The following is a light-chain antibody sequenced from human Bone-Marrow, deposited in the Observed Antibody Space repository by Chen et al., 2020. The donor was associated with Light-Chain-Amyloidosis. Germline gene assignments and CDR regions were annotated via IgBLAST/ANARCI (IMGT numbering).Light chain of an antibody. CDR2: EDS. V-gene: IGLV3-10*01. Sequence: SYALTQPPSVLVSPGQTARITCSGNALPRKYAYWYQQKSGQAPVLVIYEDSKRPSGIPERFSGSSSGTMATFTISGAQVEDEADYYCYSTDGGGDHRGVFGGGTKLTVL. CDR3: YSTDGGGDHRGV. J-gene: IGLJ3*02. CDR1: ALPRKY.